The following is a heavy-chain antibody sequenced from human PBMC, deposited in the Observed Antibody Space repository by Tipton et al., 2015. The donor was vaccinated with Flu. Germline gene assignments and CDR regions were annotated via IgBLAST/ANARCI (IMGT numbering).Heavy chain of an antibody. V-gene: IGHV3-9*01. J-gene: IGHJ4*02. CDR3: VKGYGSGSYGRYFDY. D-gene: IGHD3-10*01. CDR2: ITWNSGSI. Sequence: SLRLSCAASGFIFDDYAMHWVRQAPGKGLEWVSGITWNSGSIGYADSVKGRFTISRDNAKNSLYLQMNSLRAEDTALYYCVKGYGSGSYGRYFDYWGQGTLVTVSS. CDR1: GFIFDDYA.